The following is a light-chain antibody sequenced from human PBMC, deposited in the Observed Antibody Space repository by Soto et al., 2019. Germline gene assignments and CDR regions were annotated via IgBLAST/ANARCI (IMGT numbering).Light chain of an antibody. CDR3: LQDYTYPWT. CDR2: AAS. Sequence: DIQLTQSPSFLSASVGDRVTITCRASQGISSYLAWYQQKPGKAPKLLIYAASTLQSGVPSRFSGSGSGTEFTLTISSLQPEDFASYYCLQDYTYPWTFGQGTKVDI. CDR1: QGISSY. V-gene: IGKV1-9*01. J-gene: IGKJ1*01.